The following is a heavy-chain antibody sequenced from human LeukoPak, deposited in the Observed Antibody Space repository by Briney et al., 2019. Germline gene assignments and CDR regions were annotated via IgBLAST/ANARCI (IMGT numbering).Heavy chain of an antibody. CDR2: IYYSGST. J-gene: IGHJ4*02. CDR3: AREATMVRGVIDY. CDR1: GGSISSGDYY. V-gene: IGHV4-30-4*01. D-gene: IGHD3-10*01. Sequence: SQTLSLTCTVSGGSISSGDYYWSWIRQPPGKGLEWIGYIYYSGSTYYNPSLKSRVTISVDTSKNQFSLKLSSVTAADTAVYYCAREATMVRGVIDYWGQGTLVTVSS.